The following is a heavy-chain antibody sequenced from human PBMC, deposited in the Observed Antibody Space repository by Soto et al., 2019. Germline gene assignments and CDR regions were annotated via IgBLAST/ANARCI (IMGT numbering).Heavy chain of an antibody. CDR3: AKVEGGYSYSNYYYYGMDV. CDR1: GFTFSNYA. CDR2: ISRRGDST. V-gene: IGHV3-23*01. Sequence: PGGSLRLSCAASGFTFSNYAMSWVRQAPGKGLEWVSTISRRGDSTYYAASVKGRFTISRDSSKNTLYLQMNSLRAEDTAVYYCAKVEGGYSYSNYYYYGMDVWGQGTTVTVSS. D-gene: IGHD5-18*01. J-gene: IGHJ6*02.